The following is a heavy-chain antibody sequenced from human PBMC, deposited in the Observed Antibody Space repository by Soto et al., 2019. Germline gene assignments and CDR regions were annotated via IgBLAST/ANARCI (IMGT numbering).Heavy chain of an antibody. V-gene: IGHV3-33*01. CDR2: ISYDGSNT. CDR3: ARDASRFALFYFDY. J-gene: IGHJ4*02. D-gene: IGHD3-10*01. Sequence: QVQLVESGGGVVQPGRSLRLSCAASGFSFSNNDRQWVRQAPGKGLEWVAGISYDGSNTYYGDSVKGRFTISRDNSKDTLYLQMSSLRVEDAAVYFCARDASRFALFYFDYWGQGTLVTVSS. CDR1: GFSFSNND.